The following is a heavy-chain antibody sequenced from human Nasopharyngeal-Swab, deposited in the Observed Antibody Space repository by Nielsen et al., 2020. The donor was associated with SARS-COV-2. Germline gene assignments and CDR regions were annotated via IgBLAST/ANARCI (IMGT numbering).Heavy chain of an antibody. V-gene: IGHV2-70*01. J-gene: IGHJ4*02. CDR1: GFSPSTSAMC. CDR3: ARISYYDSSGYYYDY. Sequence: SGPMLAKPTQTLTLTCTFPGFSPSTSAMCVTWIRQPPGKALEWLALIDWDDDKYYSTSLKTRLTISKDTSKNQVVLTMTNMDPVDTATYYCARISYYDSSGYYYDYWGQGTLVTVSS. D-gene: IGHD3-22*01. CDR2: IDWDDDK.